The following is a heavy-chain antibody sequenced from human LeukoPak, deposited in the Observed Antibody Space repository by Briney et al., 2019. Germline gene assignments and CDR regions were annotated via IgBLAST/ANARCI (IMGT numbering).Heavy chain of an antibody. Sequence: GESLKISCKGSGYSFTSYWIGWVRQMPGKGLEWMGIIYPGDSDTRYSPSFQGQVTLSVDASISTAYLQLSGLRASDTAIYYCVRFGLTSSLDHWGQGTLVTVSS. CDR1: GYSFTSYW. J-gene: IGHJ5*02. CDR3: VRFGLTSSLDH. CDR2: IYPGDSDT. D-gene: IGHD6-13*01. V-gene: IGHV5-51*01.